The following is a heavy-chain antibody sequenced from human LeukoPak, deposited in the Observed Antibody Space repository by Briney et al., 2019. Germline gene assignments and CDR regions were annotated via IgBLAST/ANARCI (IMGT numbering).Heavy chain of an antibody. CDR2: IYHSGST. V-gene: IGHV4-30-2*01. CDR1: GGSISSGGYY. J-gene: IGHJ4*02. CDR3: ARLLAAAGTSY. Sequence: NASQTLSLTCTVSGGSISSGGYYWSWIRQPPGKGLEWIGYIYHSGSTYYNPSLKSRVTISVDRSKNQFSLKLSSVTAADTAVYYCARLLAAAGTSYWGQGTLVTVSS. D-gene: IGHD6-13*01.